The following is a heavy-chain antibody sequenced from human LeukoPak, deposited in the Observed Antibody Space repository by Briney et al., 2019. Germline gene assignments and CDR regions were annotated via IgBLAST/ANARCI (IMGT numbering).Heavy chain of an antibody. CDR3: ARIGTYYYGSEKVREDY. Sequence: SETLSLTCTVSGGSISSSSYYWSWIRQPAGKGLEWIGRIYTSGSTNYNPSLKSRVTISVDTSKNQFSLKLSSVTAADTAVYYCARIGTYYYGSEKVREDYWGQGTLVTVSS. D-gene: IGHD3-10*01. CDR1: GGSISSSSYY. V-gene: IGHV4-61*02. J-gene: IGHJ4*02. CDR2: IYTSGST.